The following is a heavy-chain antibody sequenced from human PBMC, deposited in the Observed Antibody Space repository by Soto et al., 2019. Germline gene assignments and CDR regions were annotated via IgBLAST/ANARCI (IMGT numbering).Heavy chain of an antibody. J-gene: IGHJ3*01. CDR2: LNPDTGNT. Sequence: QVQLVQSGAELKKPGASVNISCTASGFTFSDNLINWVRQAPGQGLEWMGWLNPDTGNTIYSETFQGRVTISRNSSASIAYLELSDLENEDKAPYFCAGDRHSVGPRANDAFDVWGQGTMITVSS. CDR1: GFTFSDNL. V-gene: IGHV1-3*01. CDR3: AGDRHSVGPRANDAFDV. D-gene: IGHD5-18*01.